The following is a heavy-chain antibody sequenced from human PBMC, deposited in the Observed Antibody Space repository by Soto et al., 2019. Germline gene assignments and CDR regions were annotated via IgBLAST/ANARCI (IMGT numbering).Heavy chain of an antibody. D-gene: IGHD2-15*01. V-gene: IGHV3-23*01. CDR3: VKDDRILGRRYFDL. CDR2: ISFSDGGT. Sequence: EEPLLESGGGLIQPGGSLRLACAASGFTFSSYAMTWVRQAPGKGLEWVSSISFSDGGTYYADSVKGRLTISRDNSKNTLFLQMNSLRVEDTAVYYCVKDDRILGRRYFDLWGRGTLVTVSS. CDR1: GFTFSSYA. J-gene: IGHJ2*01.